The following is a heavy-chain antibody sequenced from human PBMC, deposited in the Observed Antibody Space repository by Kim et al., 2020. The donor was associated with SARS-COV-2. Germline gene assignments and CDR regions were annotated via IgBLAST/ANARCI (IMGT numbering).Heavy chain of an antibody. V-gene: IGHV1-69*13. CDR2: IIPIFGTA. CDR3: ASGGGNENIPGGIRGVYYYYYGMDV. CDR1: GGTFSCYA. J-gene: IGHJ6*02. D-gene: IGHD3-10*01. Sequence: SVKVSCKASGGTFSCYAISWVRQAPGQGLEWMGGIIPIFGTANYAQKFQGRVTITADESTSTAYMELSSLRSEDTAVYYCASGGGNENIPGGIRGVYYYYYGMDVWGQGTTVTVSS.